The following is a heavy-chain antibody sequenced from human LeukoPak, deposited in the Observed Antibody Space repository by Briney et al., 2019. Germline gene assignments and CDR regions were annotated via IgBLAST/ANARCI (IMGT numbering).Heavy chain of an antibody. CDR2: IKSKADGGTT. CDR1: GFTFSNAW. V-gene: IGHV3-15*01. J-gene: IGHJ4*02. Sequence: TGGSLRLSCAASGFTFSNAWMSWVRQAPGKGLEWVGRIKSKADGGTTDYAAPVKGRFTISRDDSKNTLYLQMNSLKTEDTAVYYCTTAISRPPTYYYGSGRPKGFDYWGQGTLVTVSS. D-gene: IGHD3-10*01. CDR3: TTAISRPPTYYYGSGRPKGFDY.